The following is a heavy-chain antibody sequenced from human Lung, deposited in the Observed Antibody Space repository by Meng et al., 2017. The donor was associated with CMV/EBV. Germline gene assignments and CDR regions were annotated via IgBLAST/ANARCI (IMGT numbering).Heavy chain of an antibody. CDR2: IGTAGDT. CDR1: GFTFSSYD. CDR3: ARSATVTTLGSRYGMDV. D-gene: IGHD4-11*01. J-gene: IGHJ6*02. Sequence: GEXXKISCAASGFTFSSYDMHWVRQATGKGLEWVSAIGTAGDTYYPGSVKGRFTISRENAKNSLYLQMNSLRAGDTAVYYWARSATVTTLGSRYGMDVWGQGTXVTVSS. V-gene: IGHV3-13*01.